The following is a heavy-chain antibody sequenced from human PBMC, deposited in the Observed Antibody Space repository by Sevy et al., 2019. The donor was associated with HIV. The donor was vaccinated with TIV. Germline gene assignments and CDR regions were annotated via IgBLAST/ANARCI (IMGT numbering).Heavy chain of an antibody. D-gene: IGHD3-10*01. CDR3: AKGYGSGSPPDY. Sequence: GGSLRLSCAASGFTVSNNYISWVRQAPGKGLEWVSAIYSGGNTYYADSVEGRFTISRDNSKNTVYLQMNSLRAEDTAVYYCAKGYGSGSPPDYWGQGTLVTVSS. CDR1: GFTVSNNY. J-gene: IGHJ4*02. CDR2: IYSGGNT. V-gene: IGHV3-53*01.